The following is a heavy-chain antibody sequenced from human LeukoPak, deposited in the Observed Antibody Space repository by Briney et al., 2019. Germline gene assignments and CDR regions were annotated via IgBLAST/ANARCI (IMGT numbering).Heavy chain of an antibody. D-gene: IGHD3-16*02. J-gene: IGHJ4*02. CDR2: IKQDGSEK. CDR3: ARVGGRYSPLGY. V-gene: IGHV3-7*01. Sequence: PGGSLRLSCAASGFTFSSYWMSWVRQAPGKGLEWVANIKQDGSEKYYVDSVKGRFTISRDNAKNSLYLQMISLRAEDTAVYYCARVGGRYSPLGYWGQGTLVTVPS. CDR1: GFTFSSYW.